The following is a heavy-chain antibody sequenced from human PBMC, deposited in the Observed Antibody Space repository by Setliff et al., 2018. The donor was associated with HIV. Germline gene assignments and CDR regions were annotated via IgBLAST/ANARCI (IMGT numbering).Heavy chain of an antibody. CDR1: GGSISDYY. CDR2: IRSSGDT. V-gene: IGHV4-39*01. CDR3: GRLSETAMASFDS. Sequence: SETLSLTCTVSGGSISDYYWGWIRQSPGKGLEWIASIRSSGDTYYNPSLQSRVIISVDTSNNQISLKLTSVTAADTAVYYCGRLSETAMASFDSWGQGTLVTVSS. D-gene: IGHD5-18*01. J-gene: IGHJ4*02.